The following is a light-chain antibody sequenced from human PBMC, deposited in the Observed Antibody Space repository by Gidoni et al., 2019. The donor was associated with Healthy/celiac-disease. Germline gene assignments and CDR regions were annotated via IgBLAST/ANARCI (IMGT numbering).Light chain of an antibody. J-gene: IGKJ1*01. V-gene: IGKV1-39*01. CDR3: QQSYSTPLT. CDR2: AAS. Sequence: DIQMTQSPSSLSASVGDRVTITRRASQSISRYLNWYQQKAGNAPKLLLYAASSLQSGVPSRFSGSGSGTDFLLTISSPQPEDFTSYYFQQSYSTPLTFGQGTKVEIK. CDR1: QSISRY.